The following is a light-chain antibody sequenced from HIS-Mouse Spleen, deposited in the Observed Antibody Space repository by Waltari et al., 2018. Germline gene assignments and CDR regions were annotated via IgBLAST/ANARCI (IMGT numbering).Light chain of an antibody. CDR3: SSYTSSSTEV. V-gene: IGLV2-14*03. J-gene: IGLJ2*01. Sequence: QSALTQPASVSGSPGQSITLSCTGTSSEVGGYNYVSWYQHHPGKAPKLMIYDVSNRPSGVSNRFSGSKSGNTASLTISGLQAEDEADYYCSSYTSSSTEVFGGGTKLTVL. CDR2: DVS. CDR1: SSEVGGYNY.